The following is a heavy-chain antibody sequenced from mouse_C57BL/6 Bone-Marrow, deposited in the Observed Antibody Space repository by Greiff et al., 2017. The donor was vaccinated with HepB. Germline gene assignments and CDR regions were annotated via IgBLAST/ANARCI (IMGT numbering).Heavy chain of an antibody. V-gene: IGHV5-4*01. J-gene: IGHJ1*03. CDR1: GFTFSSYA. D-gene: IGHD2-4*01. CDR3: ASYYDYDYWYFDV. CDR2: ISDGGSYT. Sequence: EVQVVESGGGLVKPGGSLKLSCAASGFTFSSYAMSWVRQTPEKRLEWVATISDGGSYTYYPDNVKGRFTISRDNAKNNLYLQMSHLKSEDTAMYYCASYYDYDYWYFDVWGTGTTVTVSS.